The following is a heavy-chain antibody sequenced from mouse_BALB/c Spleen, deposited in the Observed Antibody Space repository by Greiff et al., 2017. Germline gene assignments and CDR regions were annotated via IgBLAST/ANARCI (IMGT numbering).Heavy chain of an antibody. CDR1: GFTFSSYA. V-gene: IGHV5-9-3*01. J-gene: IGHJ1*01. CDR3: ARRGPYGNYEGYFDV. CDR2: ISSGGSYT. D-gene: IGHD2-1*01. Sequence: DVHLVESGGGLVKPGGSLKLSCAASGFTFSSYAMSWVRQTPEKRLEWVATISSGGSYTYYPDSVKGRFTISRDNAKNTLYLQMSSLRSEDTAMYYCARRGPYGNYEGYFDVWGAGTTVTVSS.